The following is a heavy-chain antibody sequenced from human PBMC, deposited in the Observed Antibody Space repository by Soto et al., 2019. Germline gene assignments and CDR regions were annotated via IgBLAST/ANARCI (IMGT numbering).Heavy chain of an antibody. V-gene: IGHV4-30-4*01. J-gene: IGHJ4*02. Sequence: PSETLSLTCTVSCGSISSGDYYWSWIRQPPGKGLEWIGYIYYSGSTYYNPSLKSRVTISVDTSKNQFSLKLSSVTAADTAVYYCARGVYSYGIGYFDYWGQGTLVTVSS. CDR3: ARGVYSYGIGYFDY. CDR2: IYYSGST. D-gene: IGHD5-18*01. CDR1: CGSISSGDYY.